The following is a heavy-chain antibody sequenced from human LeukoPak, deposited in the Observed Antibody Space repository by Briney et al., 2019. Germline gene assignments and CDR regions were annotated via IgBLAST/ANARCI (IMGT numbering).Heavy chain of an antibody. CDR3: AKDSSSSWQIPYGMDV. D-gene: IGHD6-13*01. CDR2: ISSSGSTI. J-gene: IGHJ6*02. Sequence: GGSLRLSCAASGFSFSSAWMNWVRQAPGKGLEWVSYISSSGSTIYYADSVKGRFTISRDNAKNSLYLQMNSLRAEDTALYYCAKDSSSSWQIPYGMDVWGQGTTVTVSS. V-gene: IGHV3-48*04. CDR1: GFSFSSAW.